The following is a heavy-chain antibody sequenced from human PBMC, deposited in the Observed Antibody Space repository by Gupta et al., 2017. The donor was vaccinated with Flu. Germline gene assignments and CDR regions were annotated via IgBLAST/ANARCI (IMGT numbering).Heavy chain of an antibody. V-gene: IGHV3-53*04. CDR2: IYSGGST. J-gene: IGHJ3*02. Sequence: EVQLVESGGGLVQPGGSLRLSCAASGFTVSSNYMSWVRQAPGKGLEWVSVIYSGGSTYYADSVKGRFTISRHNSKNTLYLQMNSLRAEDTAVYYCARGRVDCSGGSCYMPAFDIWGQGTMVTVSS. D-gene: IGHD2-15*01. CDR1: GFTVSSNY. CDR3: ARGRVDCSGGSCYMPAFDI.